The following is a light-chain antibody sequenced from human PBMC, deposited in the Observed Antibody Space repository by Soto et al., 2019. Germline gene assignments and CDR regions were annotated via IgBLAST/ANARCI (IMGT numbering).Light chain of an antibody. J-gene: IGKJ1*01. CDR2: ATS. Sequence: DIQMTQSPSSVSASVGDRVTITCRASQGIRSWLAWYQQTPGKGPKLLIYATSSLQSGVPSRFSGRGYGTDFTLTISSLQPEDFATYFCQQANSFPWTFGQGTKVEIK. CDR1: QGIRSW. V-gene: IGKV1-12*01. CDR3: QQANSFPWT.